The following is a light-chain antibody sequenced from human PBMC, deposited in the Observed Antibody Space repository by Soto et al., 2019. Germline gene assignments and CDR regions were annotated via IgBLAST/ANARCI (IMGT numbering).Light chain of an antibody. CDR2: GAS. J-gene: IGKJ1*01. V-gene: IGKV3-15*01. Sequence: EIVMTQSPATLSVSPGGRATLSCRASQSFSSNLAWYQQKPGQAPRLLIYGASTRATGIPARFSGSGSGTEFTLTISSLQSEDFAVYYCQQYNNWPQTFGQGTKVDI. CDR3: QQYNNWPQT. CDR1: QSFSSN.